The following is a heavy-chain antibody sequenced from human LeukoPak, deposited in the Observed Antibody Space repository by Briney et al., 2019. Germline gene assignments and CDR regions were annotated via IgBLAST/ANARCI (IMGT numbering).Heavy chain of an antibody. J-gene: IGHJ4*02. V-gene: IGHV3-74*01. D-gene: IGHD3-16*01. CDR2: IKTDRRST. CDR3: ARDGGGLGY. CDR1: GFTFSTYS. Sequence: GGSLRLSCAASGFTFSTYSMNWVRQAPGKGLVWVSRIKTDRRSTSYADSVKGRFTISRDNAKNTLYLQMNSLRAEDTAVYYCARDGGGLGYWGQGTLVTVSS.